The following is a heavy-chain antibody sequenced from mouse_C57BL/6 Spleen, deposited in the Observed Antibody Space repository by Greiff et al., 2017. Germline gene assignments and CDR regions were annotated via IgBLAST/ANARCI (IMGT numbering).Heavy chain of an antibody. J-gene: IGHJ2*01. CDR2: ILPGSGST. CDR1: GYTFTGYW. CDR3: AKGLLLHFDY. V-gene: IGHV1-9*01. D-gene: IGHD1-1*01. Sequence: QVQLQQSGAELMKPGASVKLSCKATGYTFTGYWIEWVKQRPGHGLEWIGEILPGSGSTNYNEKFKGKATFPADTSSNTAYMQRSSLTTEDSAVYYCAKGLLLHFDYWGQGTTLTVSS.